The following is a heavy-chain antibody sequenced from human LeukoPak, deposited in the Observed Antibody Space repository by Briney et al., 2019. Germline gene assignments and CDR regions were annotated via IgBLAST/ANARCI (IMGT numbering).Heavy chain of an antibody. D-gene: IGHD3-10*01. Sequence: SGTLSLTCTVSGGSISSNDWWSWVRQPPGKGLEWIGEISLSGSTNYNSFLKSRVTISMDKSKNQPSLKLTSVTAADTAVYYCTRIRGHLLWATFDYWGQGTLVTVSS. V-gene: IGHV4-4*02. CDR1: GGSISSNDW. CDR2: ISLSGST. CDR3: TRIRGHLLWATFDY. J-gene: IGHJ4*02.